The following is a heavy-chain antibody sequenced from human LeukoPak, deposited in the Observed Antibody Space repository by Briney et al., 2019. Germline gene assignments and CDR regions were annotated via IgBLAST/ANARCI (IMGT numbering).Heavy chain of an antibody. CDR2: VNPTSGGT. CDR1: GYTFTGYY. D-gene: IGHD6-19*01. V-gene: IGHV1-2*02. Sequence: ASVKVSCKASGYTFTGYYMHWVRQAPGQGLEWMGWVNPTSGGTNYAQKFQGRVTMTRDTSISTAYMELRSLRSDDTAVYYCARSRVAGTLEYFQHWGQGTLVTVSS. J-gene: IGHJ1*01. CDR3: ARSRVAGTLEYFQH.